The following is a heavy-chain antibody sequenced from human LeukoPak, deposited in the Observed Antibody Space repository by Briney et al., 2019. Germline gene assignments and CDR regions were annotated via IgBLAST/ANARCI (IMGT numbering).Heavy chain of an antibody. CDR2: IYTSGST. D-gene: IGHD5-18*01. CDR3: ARDALGYSYGRGYYYYGMDV. CDR1: GGSISSGSYY. Sequence: SQTLSLTCTVSGGSISSGSYYWSWIRQPAGKGLEWIGRIYTSGSTNYNPSLKRRVTISVDTSKNQFSLKLSSVTAAGTAVYYCARDALGYSYGRGYYYYGMDVWGQGTTVTVSS. V-gene: IGHV4-61*02. J-gene: IGHJ6*02.